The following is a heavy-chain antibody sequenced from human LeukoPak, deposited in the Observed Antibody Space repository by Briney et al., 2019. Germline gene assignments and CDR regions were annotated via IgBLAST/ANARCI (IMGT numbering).Heavy chain of an antibody. Sequence: AGSLRLSCAASGFTLSSYGMHWVRQAPGKGLDWVAVISNDGSKKYYADSVKGRFTISRDNSKNTLSLQVSSLRTEDTAVYYCAKDRYSYAFEYSDSWGQGTLVTVSS. CDR3: AKDRYSYAFEYSDS. CDR1: GFTLSSYG. D-gene: IGHD5-18*01. CDR2: ISNDGSKK. J-gene: IGHJ4*02. V-gene: IGHV3-30*18.